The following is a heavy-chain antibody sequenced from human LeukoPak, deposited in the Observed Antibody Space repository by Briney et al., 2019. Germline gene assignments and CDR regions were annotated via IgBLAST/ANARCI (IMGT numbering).Heavy chain of an antibody. CDR2: ISGNGGST. V-gene: IGHV3-23*01. D-gene: IGHD6-13*01. CDR3: AKYRSAWSFDY. CDR1: GFTFSSYA. J-gene: IGHJ4*02. Sequence: QPGGSLRLSCAASGFTFSSYALTWVRQAPGKGLEWLSAISGNGGSTNYADSVKGRFTISRDNSKNTLYLQVNSLRAEDTAVYYCAKYRSAWSFDYWGQGTLVTVSS.